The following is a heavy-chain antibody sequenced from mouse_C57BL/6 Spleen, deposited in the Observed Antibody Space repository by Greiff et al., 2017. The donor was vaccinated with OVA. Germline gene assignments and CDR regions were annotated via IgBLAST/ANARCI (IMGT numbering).Heavy chain of an antibody. Sequence: EVMLVESGGGLVQPGGSLSLSCAASGFTFTDYYMSWVRQPPGKALEWLGFIRNKANGYTTEYSASVKGRFTISRDNSQSILYLQMNALRAVHSATYYCASSGLFSMDYWGQGTSVTVSS. J-gene: IGHJ4*01. CDR2: IRNKANGYTT. D-gene: IGHD3-1*01. CDR1: GFTFTDYY. CDR3: ASSGLFSMDY. V-gene: IGHV7-3*01.